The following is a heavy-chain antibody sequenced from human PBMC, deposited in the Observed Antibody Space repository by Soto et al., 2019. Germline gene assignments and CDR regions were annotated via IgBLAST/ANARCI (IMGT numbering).Heavy chain of an antibody. V-gene: IGHV4-59*01. CDR3: AREGDSSGYYDY. CDR1: GGSISSYY. J-gene: IGHJ4*02. CDR2: IYYSGST. D-gene: IGHD3-22*01. Sequence: SETLSLTCTVSGGSISSYYWSWIRQPPGKGLEWIGYIYYSGSTNYNPSLKSRVTISVDTSKNQFSLKLSSVTAADTAVYYCAREGDSSGYYDYWGQGTLVTVSS.